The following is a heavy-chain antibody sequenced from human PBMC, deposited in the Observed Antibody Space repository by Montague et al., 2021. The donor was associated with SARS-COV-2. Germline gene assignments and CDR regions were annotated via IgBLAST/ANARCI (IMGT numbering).Heavy chain of an antibody. CDR3: ARALSSQGSFQWGYYFDS. CDR1: GFTFSSHN. V-gene: IGHV3-48*02. Sequence: SLRLSCAASGFTFSSHNINWVRQAPGKGLEWVSYISRSSDTIYYADSVKGRFTISRDNAKNLLYLQMNSPRDEDTAVYYCARALSSQGSFQWGYYFDSWGQGTLVTVSS. J-gene: IGHJ4*02. CDR2: ISRSSDTI. D-gene: IGHD1-26*01.